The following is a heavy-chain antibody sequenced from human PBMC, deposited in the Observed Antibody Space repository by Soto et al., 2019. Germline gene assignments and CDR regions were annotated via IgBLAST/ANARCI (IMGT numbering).Heavy chain of an antibody. CDR2: ISGSGGST. J-gene: IGHJ6*02. Sequence: EVQLLESGGGLVQPGGSLRLSCAASGFTFSSYAMSWVRQAPGKGLEWVSAISGSGGSTYYADSVKGRFTISRDNSKNTLYLQMNSLRAEDTAVDYCAVTLPPIYYYYGMDVWGQGTTVTVSS. V-gene: IGHV3-23*01. CDR3: AVTLPPIYYYYGMDV. CDR1: GFTFSSYA. D-gene: IGHD4-4*01.